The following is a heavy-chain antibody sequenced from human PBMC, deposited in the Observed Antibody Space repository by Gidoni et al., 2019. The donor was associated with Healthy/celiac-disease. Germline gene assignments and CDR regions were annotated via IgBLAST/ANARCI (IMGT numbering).Heavy chain of an antibody. CDR1: GFTVSSNY. V-gene: IGHV3-53*01. D-gene: IGHD3-22*01. J-gene: IGHJ4*02. CDR2: IYSGGST. CDR3: ARDRGDYYDSSGYYY. Sequence: EVQLVESGGGLIQPGGSLRLSCAASGFTVSSNYMSWVRQAPGTGLEWVSVIYSGGSTYYADSVKGRFTISRDNSKNTLYLQMNSLRAEDTAVYYCARDRGDYYDSSGYYYWGQGTLVTVSS.